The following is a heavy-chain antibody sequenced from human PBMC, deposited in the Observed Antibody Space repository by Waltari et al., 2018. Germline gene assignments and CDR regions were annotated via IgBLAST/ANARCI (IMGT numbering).Heavy chain of an antibody. CDR2: IIPIFGTA. J-gene: IGHJ6*02. D-gene: IGHD3-10*01. V-gene: IGHV1-69*06. CDR3: ASPTGGSGSYYYYYYGMDV. CDR1: GGTFSSYA. Sequence: VSCKASGGTFSSYAISWVRQAPGQGLEWMGRIIPIFGTANYAQKFQGRVTITADKSTSTAYMELSSLRSEDTAVYYCASPTGGSGSYYYYYYGMDVWGQGTTVTVSS.